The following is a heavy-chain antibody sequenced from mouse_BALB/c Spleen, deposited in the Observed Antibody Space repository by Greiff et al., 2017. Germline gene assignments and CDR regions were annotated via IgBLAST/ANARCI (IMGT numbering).Heavy chain of an antibody. J-gene: IGHJ3*01. CDR2: IWAGGST. CDR3: AKFTTVVAEGFAY. D-gene: IGHD1-1*01. Sequence: VQLVESGPGLVAPSQSLSITCTVSGFSLTSYGVHWVRQPPGKGLEWLGVIWAGGSTNYNSALMSRLSISKDNSKSQVFLKMNSLQTDDTAMYYCAKFTTVVAEGFAYWGQGTLVTVSA. CDR1: GFSLTSYG. V-gene: IGHV2-9*02.